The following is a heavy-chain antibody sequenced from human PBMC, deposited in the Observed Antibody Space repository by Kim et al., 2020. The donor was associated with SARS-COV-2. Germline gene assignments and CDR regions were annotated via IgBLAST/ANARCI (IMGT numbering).Heavy chain of an antibody. CDR1: GDSISNRNYY. D-gene: IGHD1-7*01. CDR2: IYYSGTT. Sequence: SETLSLTCTVSGDSISNRNYYWVWIRRPPGKGLECIGSIYYSGTTYYNPSLKSRVTMSTDMSKNQFSLNLSSVTAADTAIYYCARGNYNLNWFDPWCQGALVAVSS. J-gene: IGHJ5*02. CDR3: ARGNYNLNWFDP. V-gene: IGHV4-39*01.